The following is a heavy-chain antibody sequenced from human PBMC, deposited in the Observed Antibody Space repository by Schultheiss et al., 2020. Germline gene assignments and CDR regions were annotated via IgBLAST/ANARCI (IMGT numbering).Heavy chain of an antibody. CDR2: ISYDGSNK. CDR3: ARGGGSYSWADY. Sequence: GGSLRLSCAASGFTFSSYAMSWVRQAPGKGLEWVAVISYDGSNKYYADSVKGRFTISRDNAKNSLYLQMNSLRAEDTAVYYCARGGGSYSWADYWGQGTLVTVSS. D-gene: IGHD1-26*01. V-gene: IGHV3-30-3*01. CDR1: GFTFSSYA. J-gene: IGHJ4*02.